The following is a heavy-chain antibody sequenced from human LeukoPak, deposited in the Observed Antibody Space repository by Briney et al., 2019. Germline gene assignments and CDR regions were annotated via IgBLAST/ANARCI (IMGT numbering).Heavy chain of an antibody. D-gene: IGHD3-22*01. J-gene: IGHJ4*02. CDR3: AKAYGTNGYYQLPIDF. V-gene: IGHV3-23*01. CDR1: GFSFSINA. Sequence: GGSLRLSCAASGFSFSINAMTWVRQAPGKGLECVSAITGDGSTTYYADSVRDRFTISRDNSKNTLYLQMNSLRAEDTAIYYCAKAYGTNGYYQLPIDFWGQGTLVTVSS. CDR2: ITGDGSTT.